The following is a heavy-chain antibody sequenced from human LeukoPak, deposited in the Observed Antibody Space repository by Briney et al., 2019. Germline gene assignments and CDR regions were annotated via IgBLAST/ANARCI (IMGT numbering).Heavy chain of an antibody. V-gene: IGHV3-23*01. CDR1: EFTFSSYG. CDR2: ISGSGGST. J-gene: IGHJ4*02. CDR3: ARDGGSAWFLDY. Sequence: GGSLRLSCAASEFTFSSYGMSWVRQAPGKGLEWVSAISGSGGSTYYADSVKGRFSITRDNAKNSLYLQMNSLRAEDTAVYYCARDGGSAWFLDYWGQGTLVTVSS. D-gene: IGHD6-19*01.